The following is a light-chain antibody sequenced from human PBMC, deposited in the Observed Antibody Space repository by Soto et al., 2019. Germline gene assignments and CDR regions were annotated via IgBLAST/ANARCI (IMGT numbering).Light chain of an antibody. CDR3: QQYIPNCPWV. CDR1: QSPSNW. Sequence: DIQMTQSPSTLSASVGDKVTITCRTSQSPSNWLAWYQHRPGKAPRLLIYDVSTLENGVPSRFSGSGSGTEFTLTISDLQPSDFATYYCQQYIPNCPWVFGQGTTVEFK. J-gene: IGKJ1*01. V-gene: IGKV1-5*01. CDR2: DVS.